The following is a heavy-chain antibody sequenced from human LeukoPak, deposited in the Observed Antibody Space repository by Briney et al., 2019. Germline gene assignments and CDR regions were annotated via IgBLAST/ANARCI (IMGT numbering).Heavy chain of an antibody. Sequence: GGSPRLSCAASGFTFSSYSMNWVRQAPGKGLEWVSSISSSSSYIYYADSVKGRFTISRDNAKNSLYLQMNSLRAEDTAVYYCARGAYSSSWPEYFQHWGQGTLVTVSS. J-gene: IGHJ1*01. D-gene: IGHD6-13*01. CDR2: ISSSSSYI. CDR1: GFTFSSYS. V-gene: IGHV3-21*01. CDR3: ARGAYSSSWPEYFQH.